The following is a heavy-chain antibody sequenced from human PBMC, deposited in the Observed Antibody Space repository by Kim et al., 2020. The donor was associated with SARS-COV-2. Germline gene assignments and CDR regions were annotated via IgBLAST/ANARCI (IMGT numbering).Heavy chain of an antibody. CDR2: IYPGDSDT. V-gene: IGHV5-51*01. J-gene: IGHJ2*01. Sequence: GESLKISCKGSGYSFTSYWIGWVRQMPGKGLEWMGIIYPGDSDTRYSPSFQGQVTISADKSISTAYLQWSSLKASDTAMYYCARCRYGGNPGVWYFDLWGRGTLVTVSS. CDR1: GYSFTSYW. D-gene: IGHD2-15*01. CDR3: ARCRYGGNPGVWYFDL.